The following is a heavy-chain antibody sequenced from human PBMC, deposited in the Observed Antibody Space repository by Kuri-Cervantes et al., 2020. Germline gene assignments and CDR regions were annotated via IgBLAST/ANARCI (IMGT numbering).Heavy chain of an antibody. J-gene: IGHJ4*02. D-gene: IGHD5-18*01. Sequence: GGSLRLSCAASGFTFSSYAMHWVRQAPGKGLEWVAVISYDGSNKYYADSVKGRFTISRDNAKNSLYLQMNSLRAGDTAVYYCARDSFRRIQLWPPVRHFCDYWGQGTLVTVSS. CDR2: ISYDGSNK. CDR3: ARDSFRRIQLWPPVRHFCDY. CDR1: GFTFSSYA. V-gene: IGHV3-30-3*01.